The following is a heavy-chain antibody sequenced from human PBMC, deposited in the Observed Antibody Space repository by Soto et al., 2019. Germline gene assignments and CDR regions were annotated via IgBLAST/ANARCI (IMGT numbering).Heavy chain of an antibody. J-gene: IGHJ6*02. CDR1: APIVGDYA. D-gene: IGHD3-16*01. CDR3: ARDGVQITDFNYLYYGLGV. V-gene: IGHV3-49*03. Sequence: RSHKSPAPIVGDYAMNRFRQSTEMGVACVGFVRSRVHGGTTDYAATVRGRFTISRDDSKSIACLQMNSLLNDDTAVYYCARDGVQITDFNYLYYGLGVWRPGTTVTVSS. CDR2: VRSRVHGGTT.